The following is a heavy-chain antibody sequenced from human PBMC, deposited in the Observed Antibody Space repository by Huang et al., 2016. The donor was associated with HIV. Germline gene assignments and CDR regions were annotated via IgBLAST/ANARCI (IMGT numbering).Heavy chain of an antibody. CDR1: GYTFTDYY. CDR2: INPSGGDT. D-gene: IGHD4-17*01. J-gene: IGHJ1*01. CDR3: ARDPRPTVTASGGYFQH. V-gene: IGHV1-46*01. Sequence: QVQLVQSGAEVKKPGASVKVSCTASGYTFTDYYMHWGRRAPGQGLEWMGIINPSGGDTSYAQKFQGRVTMTRDTSTRTFYMDLSSLRSEDTAVYYCARDPRPTVTASGGYFQHWGQGALVTVSS.